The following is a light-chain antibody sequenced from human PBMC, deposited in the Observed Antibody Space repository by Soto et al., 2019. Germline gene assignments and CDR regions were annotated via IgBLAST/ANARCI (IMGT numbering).Light chain of an antibody. CDR2: DDS. CDR3: QVWDSGSDHVM. Sequence: SYELTQPPSVSVAPGQTASITCGGNVIGSISVHWYQQKPGQAPVLVVFDDSDRPSGIPERFSGSNSRNTATLTISRVEAGDEADYYCQVWDSGSDHVMFGGGTKLTVL. V-gene: IGLV3-21*02. CDR1: VIGSIS. J-gene: IGLJ3*02.